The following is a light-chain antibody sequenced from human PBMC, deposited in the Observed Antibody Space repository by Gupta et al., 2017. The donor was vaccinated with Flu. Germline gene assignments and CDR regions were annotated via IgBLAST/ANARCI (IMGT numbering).Light chain of an antibody. CDR3: QSYDSSLSGVV. CDR1: SSNLGAAFD. V-gene: IGLV1-40*01. J-gene: IGLJ2*01. Sequence: VTISCTGSSSNLGAAFDVHWYRQFPGTAPKLLIYSNNNRPSGVPARFSATKSGTSASLVITGLQTDDEADYYCQSYDSSLSGVVFGGGTKLTVL. CDR2: SNN.